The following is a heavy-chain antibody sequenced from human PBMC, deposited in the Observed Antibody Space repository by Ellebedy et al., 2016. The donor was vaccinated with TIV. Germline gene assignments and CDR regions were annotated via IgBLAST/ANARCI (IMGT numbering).Heavy chain of an antibody. J-gene: IGHJ4*02. CDR3: ASGMVVSMTGTSDY. D-gene: IGHD2-8*02. CDR2: IDNDGTRT. V-gene: IGHV3-74*01. CDR1: GFTFSSYW. Sequence: GGSLRLXXGGSGFTFSSYWMHWVRQAPGKGLVWVSRIDNDGTRTDYADSVKGRFIISRDNAKNRLYLEMNSLRAEDSALYYCASGMVVSMTGTSDYWGQGTLVTVSS.